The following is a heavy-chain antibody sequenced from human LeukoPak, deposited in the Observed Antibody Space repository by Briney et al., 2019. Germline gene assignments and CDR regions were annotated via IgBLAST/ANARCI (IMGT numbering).Heavy chain of an antibody. V-gene: IGHV4-59*01. Sequence: SETLSLTCTVSGASISSYYWSWIRQPPGKGLKWVGYISYSGSTNYNPSLKSRVTISVDTSKNQFSLKLSSVSAADTAVYHCARRRGTQRSLDTWGQGTLVTVSS. CDR3: ARRRGTQRSLDT. CDR2: ISYSGST. J-gene: IGHJ5*02. CDR1: GASISSYY. D-gene: IGHD3-10*01.